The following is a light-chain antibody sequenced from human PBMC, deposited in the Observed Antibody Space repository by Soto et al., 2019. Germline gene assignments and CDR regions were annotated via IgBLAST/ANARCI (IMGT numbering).Light chain of an antibody. CDR2: DVS. CDR1: SSDVGAYNH. V-gene: IGLV2-14*03. Sequence: QSVLTQPASVSGSPGQSITISCTGTSSDVGAYNHVSWYQQHPGKAPKLVIYDVSFRPSGVSNRFSGSKSDNTASLTISGLQSEDEADYYCSSHTVRSTLVFGGGTKVTVL. J-gene: IGLJ2*01. CDR3: SSHTVRSTLV.